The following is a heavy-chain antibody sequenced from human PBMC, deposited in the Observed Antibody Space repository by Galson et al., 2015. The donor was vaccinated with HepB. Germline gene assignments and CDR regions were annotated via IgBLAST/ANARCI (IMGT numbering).Heavy chain of an antibody. J-gene: IGHJ4*02. CDR3: ARHNDYGDYNDY. CDR2: IRYDGSNK. V-gene: IGHV3-30*02. CDR1: GFTFSSYG. D-gene: IGHD4-17*01. Sequence: SLRLSCAGSGFTFSSYGMHWVRQAAGKGLERVAFIRYDGSNKYYAESVKGRFSISRDNSKNTLYLQMNSLRAEDTTVYYCARHNDYGDYNDYWGQGTLVAVSS.